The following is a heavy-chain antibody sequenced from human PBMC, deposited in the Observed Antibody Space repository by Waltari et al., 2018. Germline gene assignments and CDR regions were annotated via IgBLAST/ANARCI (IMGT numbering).Heavy chain of an antibody. D-gene: IGHD6-19*01. CDR3: AGDLGGAGALEV. CDR1: GGSVNNGDHS. Sequence: QLQLQESGPGLVKPSQTLSLTCTVSGGSVNNGDHSWSWIRQPPGKGLEWIGYIYHSGTIYYNPSLKSRVTISKDRSKNQFSLRLNSVTAADTAVYYCAGDLGGAGALEVWGQGTMITVSS. V-gene: IGHV4-30-2*01. J-gene: IGHJ3*01. CDR2: IYHSGTI.